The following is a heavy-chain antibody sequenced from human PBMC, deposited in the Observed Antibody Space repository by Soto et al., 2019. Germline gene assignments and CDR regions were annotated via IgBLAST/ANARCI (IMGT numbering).Heavy chain of an antibody. J-gene: IGHJ4*02. CDR1: GFPFSSYV. V-gene: IGHV3-23*01. CDR2: ISGGGSNT. CDR3: AKDSNKYSSSLRGRYLDY. Sequence: EVQLLESGGGLVQRGGSLRLSCAASGFPFSSYVMSWVRQAPGKGLEWVSGISGGGSNTFYADSVKGRFTISRDNSKNTLLLQMNSLGAEDTAVYYCAKDSNKYSSSLRGRYLDYWGQGIGVTVSS. D-gene: IGHD4-4*01.